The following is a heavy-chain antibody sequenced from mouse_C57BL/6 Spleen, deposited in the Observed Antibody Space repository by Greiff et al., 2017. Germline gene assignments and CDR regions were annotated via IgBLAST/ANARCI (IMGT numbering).Heavy chain of an antibody. J-gene: IGHJ4*01. CDR2: IWRGGST. Sequence: QVQLKESGPGLVQPSQSLSITCTVSGFSFTSYGVHWVRQSPGQGLEWLGVIWRGGSTDYNAAFISRLSISKDNSTSQVFFKMNSLQADDTAVYYCARNYGNYVRYAMDYWGQGTSVTVSS. V-gene: IGHV2-2*01. CDR1: GFSFTSYG. D-gene: IGHD2-1*01. CDR3: ARNYGNYVRYAMDY.